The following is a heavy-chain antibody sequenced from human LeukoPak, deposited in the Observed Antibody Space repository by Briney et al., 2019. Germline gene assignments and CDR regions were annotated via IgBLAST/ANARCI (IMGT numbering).Heavy chain of an antibody. CDR1: GCTFSSYA. Sequence: GGSLRLSCGASGCTFSSYAMSWVRQAPGKGLEWLPYISSSGSTIYYADSVKGRFTISRDNAKNSLFLQMNSLRAEDTAIYYCARDQGFWSGYYADYWDQGTLLTVSS. V-gene: IGHV3-48*03. D-gene: IGHD3-3*01. J-gene: IGHJ4*02. CDR3: ARDQGFWSGYYADY. CDR2: ISSSGSTI.